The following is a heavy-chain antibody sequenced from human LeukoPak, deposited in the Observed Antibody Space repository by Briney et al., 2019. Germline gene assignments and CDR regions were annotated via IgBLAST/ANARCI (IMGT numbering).Heavy chain of an antibody. J-gene: IGHJ6*03. Sequence: PSETLSLTCAVYGGSFSGYYWSWIRRPPGKGLEWIGEINHSGSTNYNPSLKSRVTISVDTSKNQFSLKLSSVTAADTAVYYCARQIPSSWYSDHGYMDVWGKGTTVTISS. V-gene: IGHV4-34*01. CDR1: GGSFSGYY. D-gene: IGHD6-13*01. CDR2: INHSGST. CDR3: ARQIPSSWYSDHGYMDV.